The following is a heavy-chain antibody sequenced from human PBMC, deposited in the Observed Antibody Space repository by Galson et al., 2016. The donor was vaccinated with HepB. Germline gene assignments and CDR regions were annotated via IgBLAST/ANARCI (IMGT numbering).Heavy chain of an antibody. CDR1: GDSVYNNGAA. CDR3: ARAVMLGRGMDV. CDR2: TFYRSTWEN. J-gene: IGHJ6*02. D-gene: IGHD3-10*01. Sequence: CAISGDSVYNNGAAWVWIRQSPSRGLEWLGRTFYRSTWENHYAGSVKNRITISPDTSRNQFSLHLNSLTPEDTAVYYCARAVMLGRGMDVCGQGTTVTVSS. V-gene: IGHV6-1*01.